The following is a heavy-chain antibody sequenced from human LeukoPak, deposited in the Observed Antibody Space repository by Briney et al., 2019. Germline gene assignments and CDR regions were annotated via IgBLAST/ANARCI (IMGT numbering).Heavy chain of an antibody. CDR2: VYTRGSA. J-gene: IGHJ4*02. CDR3: ARDNSGSFPPIFDH. V-gene: IGHV4-61*02. CDR1: GDSMTSGSYY. D-gene: IGHD1-26*01. Sequence: SETLSLTCTVSGDSMTSGSYYWSWIRQPAGKGLEWIGRVYTRGSATYNPSLKSRVTLSADTSNNQVSLRLTSVTAADTAVYYCARDNSGSFPPIFDHWGQGFQVTVSS.